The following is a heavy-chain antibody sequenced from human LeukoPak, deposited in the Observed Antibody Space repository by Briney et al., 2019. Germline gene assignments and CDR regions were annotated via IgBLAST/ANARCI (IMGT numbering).Heavy chain of an antibody. CDR1: GYTFTSYG. J-gene: IGHJ6*04. Sequence: ASVKVSCKASGYTFTSYGISWVRQAPGQGLEWMGWISAYNGNTNYAQKLQGRVTMTTDTSTSTAYMELRSLRSDDTAVYYCARDPGGCSSTSCYLPYYYYYGMDVWGKETTVTVSS. V-gene: IGHV1-18*04. CDR3: ARDPGGCSSTSCYLPYYYYYGMDV. CDR2: ISAYNGNT. D-gene: IGHD2-2*01.